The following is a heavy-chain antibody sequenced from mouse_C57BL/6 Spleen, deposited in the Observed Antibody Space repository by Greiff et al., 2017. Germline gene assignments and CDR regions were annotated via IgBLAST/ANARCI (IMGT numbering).Heavy chain of an antibody. Sequence: EVQRVESGGGLVKPGGSLKLSCAASGFTFSDYGMHWVRQAPEKGLEWVAYISSGSSTIYYADTVKGRFTISRDNAKNTLFLQMTSLRSEDTAMYYCARKVTAPGPGYFDYWGQGTTLTVSS. CDR1: GFTFSDYG. CDR3: ARKVTAPGPGYFDY. V-gene: IGHV5-17*01. D-gene: IGHD3-2*01. CDR2: ISSGSSTI. J-gene: IGHJ2*01.